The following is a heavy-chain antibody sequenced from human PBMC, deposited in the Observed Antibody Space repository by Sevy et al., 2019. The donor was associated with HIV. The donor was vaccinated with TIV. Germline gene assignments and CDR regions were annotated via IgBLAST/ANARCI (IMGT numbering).Heavy chain of an antibody. CDR3: AKDGAYYGSDGMDV. Sequence: GGSLRLSCAASGFTFSYYDLNWVRQAPGQGLKSVSSISSGSSYIYYADSVKGRFTISRDNAENSLFLQMNSLRAEDTAVYYCAKDGAYYGSDGMDVWGQGTTVTVSS. CDR1: GFTFSYYD. V-gene: IGHV3-21*01. J-gene: IGHJ6*02. D-gene: IGHD3-10*01. CDR2: ISSGSSYI.